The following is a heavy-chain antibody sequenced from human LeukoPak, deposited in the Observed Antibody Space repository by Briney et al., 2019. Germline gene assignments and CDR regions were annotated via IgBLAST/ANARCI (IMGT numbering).Heavy chain of an antibody. D-gene: IGHD5-12*01. CDR2: IYPGDSDT. CDR1: GYSFTSYW. J-gene: IGHJ6*03. Sequence: GESLKISCKGSGYSFTSYWIGWVRQMPGKGLEWMGIIYPGDSDTRYSPSFQGQVTISADKSISTAYLQWSSLKASDTAMYYCERLRGWIHYYYYYMDVWGKGTTVTVSS. CDR3: ERLRGWIHYYYYYMDV. V-gene: IGHV5-51*01.